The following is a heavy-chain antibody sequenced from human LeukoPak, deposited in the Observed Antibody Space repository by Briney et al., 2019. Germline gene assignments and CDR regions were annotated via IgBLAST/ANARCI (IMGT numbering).Heavy chain of an antibody. V-gene: IGHV3-23*01. D-gene: IGHD3-22*01. CDR3: AKGSSYYYDSSGYPHYFDY. Sequence: GGSLRLSCAASGFTFSSYAMSWVRQAPGKGLEWVSAISGSGGSTYYADSVKGRFTISRDNSKNTLYLQMNSLRAEDTAVYYCAKGSSYYYDSSGYPHYFDYWGQGTLVTVSS. J-gene: IGHJ4*02. CDR2: ISGSGGST. CDR1: GFTFSSYA.